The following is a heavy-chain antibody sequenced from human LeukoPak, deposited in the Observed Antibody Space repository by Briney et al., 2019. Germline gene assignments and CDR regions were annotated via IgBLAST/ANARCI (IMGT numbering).Heavy chain of an antibody. CDR2: INPNSGGT. D-gene: IGHD1-14*01. CDR3: ARMPHEGEPGFFDY. CDR1: GYTFTGYY. V-gene: IGHV1-2*04. J-gene: IGHJ4*02. Sequence: ASVKVSCKASGYTFTGYYMHWVRQAPGQGLEWMGWINPNSGGTNFAQKFQGWVTMTRDTSISTAYMELSRLRSDDTAVYYCARMPHEGEPGFFDYWGQGTLVTVSS.